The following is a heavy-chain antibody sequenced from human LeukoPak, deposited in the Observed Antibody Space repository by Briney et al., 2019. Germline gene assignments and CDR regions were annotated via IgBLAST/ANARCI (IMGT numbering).Heavy chain of an antibody. CDR2: IKSKTDGGTT. CDR1: GFTFSNAW. D-gene: IGHD3-10*01. V-gene: IGHV3-15*01. CDR3: TTDRDYYGSESYYTPDYYYYYGMDV. J-gene: IGHJ6*04. Sequence: GGSLRLSCAASGFTFSNAWMSWVRQAPGKGLEWDGRIKSKTDGGTTDYAAPVKGRFTISRDDSKNTLYLQMNSLKTEDTAVYYCTTDRDYYGSESYYTPDYYYYYGMDVWGKGTTVTVSS.